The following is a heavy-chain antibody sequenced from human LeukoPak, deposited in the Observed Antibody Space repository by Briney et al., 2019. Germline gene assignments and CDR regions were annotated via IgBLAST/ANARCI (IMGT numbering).Heavy chain of an antibody. CDR2: ISYDGSNK. CDR3: AKSVPLLGPSYDAFDI. Sequence: GGSLRLSCAASGFTFSSYAMHWVRQAPGKGLEWVAVISYDGSNKYYADSVKGRFTISRDNSKNTLYLQMNSLRAEDTAVYYCAKSVPLLGPSYDAFDIWGQGTMVTVSS. CDR1: GFTFSSYA. V-gene: IGHV3-30-3*02. J-gene: IGHJ3*02.